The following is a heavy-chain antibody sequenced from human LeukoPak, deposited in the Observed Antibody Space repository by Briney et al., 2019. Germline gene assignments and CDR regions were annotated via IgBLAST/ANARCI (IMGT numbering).Heavy chain of an antibody. J-gene: IGHJ4*02. CDR3: ARSSGTGTFSY. V-gene: IGHV4-39*02. CDR1: GGSIRSSYYY. CDR2: VYYGRSP. D-gene: IGHD6-25*01. Sequence: SETLSLTCTVSGGSIRSSYYYWAWIRQPPGKGLEWIGSVYYGRSPYFNPSLESRATISVDTSKNHFSLKMSSVTAADTAVYYCARSSGTGTFSYWGQGTLVTVSS.